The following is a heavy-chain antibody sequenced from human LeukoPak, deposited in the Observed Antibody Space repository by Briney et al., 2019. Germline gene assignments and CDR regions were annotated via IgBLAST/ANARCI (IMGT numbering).Heavy chain of an antibody. CDR1: GFTFSSHG. CDR2: IWYDGTNK. V-gene: IGHV3-33*01. Sequence: PGGSLRLSCAPSGFTFSSHGMHWVRQAPGKGLEWVAVIWYDGTNKYYADSVKGRFTISRDNTKNTLYLQMNSLRAEDTAVYYCARKCSTSWYADYWGQGTLVTVSS. CDR3: ARKCSTSWYADY. J-gene: IGHJ4*02. D-gene: IGHD6-13*01.